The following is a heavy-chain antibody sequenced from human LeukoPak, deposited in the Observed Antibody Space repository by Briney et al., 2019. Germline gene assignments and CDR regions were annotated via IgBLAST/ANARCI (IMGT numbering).Heavy chain of an antibody. V-gene: IGHV3-33*01. CDR1: GFTFSSYG. CDR3: ARDLTYSSSSHFDY. CDR2: IWYDGSNK. Sequence: GRSLRLSCAASGFTFSSYGMHWVRQAPGKGLEWVAVIWYDGSNKYYADSVKGRFTISRDNSKNTLYLQMNSLRAEDTAVYYCARDLTYSSSSHFDYWGQGTLVTVSS. J-gene: IGHJ4*02. D-gene: IGHD6-6*01.